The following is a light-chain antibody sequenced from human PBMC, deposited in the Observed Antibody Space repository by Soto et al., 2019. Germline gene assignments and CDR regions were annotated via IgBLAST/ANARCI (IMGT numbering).Light chain of an antibody. J-gene: IGKJ4*02. CDR1: QSVSSSF. Sequence: EIVLTQSPGTLSLSPGERATLSCRASQSVSSSFLAWYQQKPGQAPRLLIYGASSRATGIPDRFSGSGSGTDFTLTSSRLEPEDVAVYYCQQYDSSPLTFGGRTKMEIK. V-gene: IGKV3-20*01. CDR3: QQYDSSPLT. CDR2: GAS.